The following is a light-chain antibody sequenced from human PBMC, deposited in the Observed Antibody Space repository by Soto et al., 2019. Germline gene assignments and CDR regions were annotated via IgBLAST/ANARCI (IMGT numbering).Light chain of an antibody. J-gene: IGKJ4*01. V-gene: IGKV3D-15*01. CDR2: GAS. CDR3: QQYNKWPLT. Sequence: EIAMTQSPATVSVSPGERATLSCRASQNVSSNLAWYQQKPGQAPRLLIYGASSRDTGIPARFSGSGSGTEFTLTISSLQSEDFAVYYCQQYNKWPLTFGGGTKVEIK. CDR1: QNVSSN.